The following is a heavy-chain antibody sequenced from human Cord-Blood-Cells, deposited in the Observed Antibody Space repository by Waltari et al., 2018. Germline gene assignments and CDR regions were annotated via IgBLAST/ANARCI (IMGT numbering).Heavy chain of an antibody. J-gene: IGHJ4*02. CDR3: ARGPNIVVVTVPFDY. CDR1: GGSFSGYY. V-gene: IGHV4-34*01. Sequence: QVQLQQWGAGLLKPSETLSLTCAVHGGSFSGYYWSCIRQPPGKGLEWIGEINHSGSTNYNPSLKSRVTISVDTSKNQFSLKLSSVTAADTAVYYCARGPNIVVVTVPFDYWGQGTLVTVSS. CDR2: INHSGST. D-gene: IGHD2-21*02.